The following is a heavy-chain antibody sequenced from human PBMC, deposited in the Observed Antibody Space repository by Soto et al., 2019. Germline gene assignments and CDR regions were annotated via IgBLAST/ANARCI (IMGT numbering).Heavy chain of an antibody. CDR3: ARDGGGYSFDY. CDR1: GGTFSIYS. Sequence: SVKASCKASGGTFSIYSISWVRQAPGQGLEWMGGIIPIFGTANYAQKFQGRVTITADKSTSTAYMELSSVRSEDTAVYSCARDGGGYSFDYWRQGPLGTVSS. V-gene: IGHV1-69*06. CDR2: IIPIFGTA. J-gene: IGHJ4*02. D-gene: IGHD5-12*01.